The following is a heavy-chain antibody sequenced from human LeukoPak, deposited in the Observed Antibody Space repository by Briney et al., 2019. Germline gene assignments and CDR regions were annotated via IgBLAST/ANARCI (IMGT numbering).Heavy chain of an antibody. CDR1: GGSISSGGYY. CDR3: ARGAPNYYGSGSYYTPDFDY. Sequence: SETLSLTCTVSGGSISSGGYYWSWIRQHPGKGLEWIGYIYYSGSTYYNPSHKSRVTISVDTSKNQFSLKLSSVTAADTAVYYCARGAPNYYGSGSYYTPDFDYWGQGTLVTVSS. V-gene: IGHV4-31*03. D-gene: IGHD3-10*01. CDR2: IYYSGST. J-gene: IGHJ4*02.